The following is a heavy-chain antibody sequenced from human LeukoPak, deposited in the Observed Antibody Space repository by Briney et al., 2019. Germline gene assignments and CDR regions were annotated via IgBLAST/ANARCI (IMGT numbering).Heavy chain of an antibody. V-gene: IGHV4-39*02. J-gene: IGHJ6*02. CDR1: GGSINSDCCY. CDR2: IYYSGST. Sequence: SETLSLTCTVSGGSINSDCCYWGLIRQPPGKGLEWIASIYYSGSTYYNPSLKSRVTISIDTSKNKFFLKLSSVTAADTTVYYCARDPRPYYYYYGMDVWGQGTTVTVSS. CDR3: ARDPRPYYYYYGMDV.